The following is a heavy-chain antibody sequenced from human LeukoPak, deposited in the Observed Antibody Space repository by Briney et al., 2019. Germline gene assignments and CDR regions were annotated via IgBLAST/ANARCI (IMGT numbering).Heavy chain of an antibody. CDR2: ISSSSGYI. J-gene: IGHJ4*02. Sequence: PGGSLRLSCAASGFTFSSYSMNWVRQAPGKGLEWVSSISSSSGYIYYADSVKGRFTISRDNSKNTLYLQMNSLRAEDTAVYYCASRSGYTYGSSYWGQGTLVTVSS. CDR3: ASRSGYTYGSSY. V-gene: IGHV3-21*04. CDR1: GFTFSSYS. D-gene: IGHD5-18*01.